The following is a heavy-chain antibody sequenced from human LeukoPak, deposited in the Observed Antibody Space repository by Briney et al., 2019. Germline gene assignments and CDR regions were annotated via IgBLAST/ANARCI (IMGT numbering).Heavy chain of an antibody. CDR2: INGSGENI. Sequence: GGALRLSCAASGCTFSYAMSWVRQAPGKGLEWVSAINGSGENIYYADSVKGRFTVSRDNSKNKVYLQMNSLRGEDTAVYYCAHWRGYSRSLYYFDYWGQGTLVTVSS. J-gene: IGHJ4*02. V-gene: IGHV3-23*01. CDR3: AHWRGYSRSLYYFDY. D-gene: IGHD5-12*01. CDR1: GCTFSYA.